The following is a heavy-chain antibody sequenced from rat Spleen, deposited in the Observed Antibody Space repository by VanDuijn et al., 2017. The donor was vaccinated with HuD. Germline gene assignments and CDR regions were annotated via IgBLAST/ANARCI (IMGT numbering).Heavy chain of an antibody. V-gene: IGHV3-3*01. CDR2: INNAGST. D-gene: IGHD1-12*02. J-gene: IGHJ2*01. CDR1: GLSITSSYR. CDR3: AACYDGTYYYFDY. Sequence: EVQLQESGPGPVKVSESLSLTCSVTGLSITSSYRWNWIRKFPGNKLEWMGYINNAGSTNYNPSLKSRISITRDTSKNQFFLQVNSVTTEDTATYYCAACYDGTYYYFDYWGQGVMVTVSS.